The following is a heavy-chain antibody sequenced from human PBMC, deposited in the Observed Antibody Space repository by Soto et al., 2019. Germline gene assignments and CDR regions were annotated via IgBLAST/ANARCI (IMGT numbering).Heavy chain of an antibody. CDR1: GGSITSGGNY. V-gene: IGHV4-31*03. CDR3: ARTRITIFGVVPNWFDP. Sequence: SETLSLTCTVSGGSITSGGNYWTWIRQHPGKGLEWIGNIYYSGSTSYNPSLKSRVTMSVDTSKNQTSLKLNSVAAADTAVYYCARTRITIFGVVPNWFDPWGQGTLVTVSS. J-gene: IGHJ5*02. CDR2: IYYSGST. D-gene: IGHD3-3*01.